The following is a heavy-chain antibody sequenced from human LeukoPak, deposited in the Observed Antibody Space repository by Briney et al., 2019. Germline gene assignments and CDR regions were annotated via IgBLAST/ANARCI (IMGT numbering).Heavy chain of an antibody. J-gene: IGHJ6*02. CDR3: ASESPTGTRGYYYYGMDV. CDR1: GFTFSSYG. Sequence: GGSLRLSCAASGFTFSSYGMHWVRQAPGKGLEWVAVIWHDGSNRYYADSVKGRFTISRDNSKNTLYLQMSSLRPEDTAVYYCASESPTGTRGYYYYGMDVWGQGTTVTVSS. CDR2: IWHDGSNR. V-gene: IGHV3-33*01. D-gene: IGHD1-1*01.